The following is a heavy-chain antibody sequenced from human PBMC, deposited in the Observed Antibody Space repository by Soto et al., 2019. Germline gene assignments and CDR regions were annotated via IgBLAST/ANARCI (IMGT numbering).Heavy chain of an antibody. D-gene: IGHD3-22*01. CDR1: GYSFTSYW. V-gene: IGHV5-51*01. J-gene: IGHJ6*02. CDR3: ARAVYYYDSSGYYPRGYYYYGRDV. Sequence: GESLKISCKGSGYSFTSYWIGWVRQMPGKGLEWMGIIYPGDSDTRYSPSFQGQVTISADKSISTAYLQWSSLKASDTAMYYCARAVYYYDSSGYYPRGYYYYGRDVWGQGTTVTVSS. CDR2: IYPGDSDT.